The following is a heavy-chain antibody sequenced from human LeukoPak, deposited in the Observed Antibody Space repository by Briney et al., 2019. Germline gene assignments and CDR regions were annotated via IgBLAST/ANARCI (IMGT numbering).Heavy chain of an antibody. V-gene: IGHV4-39*02. J-gene: IGHJ4*02. Sequence: PSETLSLTCTVSGGSISSSNYYWGWIRQPPGKGLEWIASIHYSETTYYNPSLKSRVTISVDTSKNHFSLKLSSVTAADTAVYYCATTTIRLGYWGQGTLVTVSS. CDR3: ATTTIRLGY. CDR1: GGSISSSNYY. CDR2: IHYSETT. D-gene: IGHD1-26*01.